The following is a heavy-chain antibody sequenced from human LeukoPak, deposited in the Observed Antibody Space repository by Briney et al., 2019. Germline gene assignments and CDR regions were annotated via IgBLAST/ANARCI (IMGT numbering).Heavy chain of an antibody. CDR1: EFTFSSYG. CDR2: IRYDGSNK. D-gene: IGHD2-2*01. J-gene: IGHJ5*02. V-gene: IGHV3-30*02. CDR3: AKDSLRKHIVVVPAAPPGWFDP. Sequence: GGSLRLSCAASEFTFSSYGMHWVRQAPGKGLEWVAFIRYDGSNKYYADSVKGRFTISRDNSKNTLYLQMNSLRAEDTAVYYCAKDSLRKHIVVVPAAPPGWFDPWGQGTLVTVSS.